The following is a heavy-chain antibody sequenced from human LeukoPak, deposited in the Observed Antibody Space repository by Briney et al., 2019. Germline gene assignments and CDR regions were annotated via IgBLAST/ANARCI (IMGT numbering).Heavy chain of an antibody. CDR3: AKAHSIAAAGTIDY. CDR2: ISGSGGST. V-gene: IGHV3-23*01. Sequence: AGGSLRLSCAASGFTFSSYAMSWVRQAPGKGLEWVSAISGSGGSTYYADSVKGRFTISRDNSKNTLYLQMNSLRAEDTAVYYCAKAHSIAAAGTIDYWGQGTLVTVSS. D-gene: IGHD6-13*01. CDR1: GFTFSSYA. J-gene: IGHJ4*02.